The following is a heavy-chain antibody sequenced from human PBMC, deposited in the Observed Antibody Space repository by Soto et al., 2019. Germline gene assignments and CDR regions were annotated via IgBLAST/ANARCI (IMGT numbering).Heavy chain of an antibody. J-gene: IGHJ4*02. D-gene: IGHD2-8*02. CDR2: INHRGST. CDR1: GGSFSGYY. Sequence: QVQLQQWGAGLLKPSETLSLTCAVYGGSFSGYYCTWIRQPPGTGLEWIGEINHRGSTNYNPSLKPRVTLSVDTSKNQFSRKLTSVTAADTAVYYCARDKITGLFDYWGQGTRVTVSS. CDR3: ARDKITGLFDY. V-gene: IGHV4-34*01.